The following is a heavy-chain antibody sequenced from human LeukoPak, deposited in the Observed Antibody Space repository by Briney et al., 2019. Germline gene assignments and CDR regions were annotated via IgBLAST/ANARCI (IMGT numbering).Heavy chain of an antibody. CDR1: GLTFSSYA. CDR2: ISYDGSNK. Sequence: GGSLRLSCAASGLTFSSYAMHWVRQAPGKGLEWVAVISYDGSNKYYADSVKGRFTISRDNSKNTLYLQMNSLRAEDTAVYYCAREGQQLALDYWGQGTLVTVSS. CDR3: AREGQQLALDY. J-gene: IGHJ4*02. D-gene: IGHD6-13*01. V-gene: IGHV3-30*04.